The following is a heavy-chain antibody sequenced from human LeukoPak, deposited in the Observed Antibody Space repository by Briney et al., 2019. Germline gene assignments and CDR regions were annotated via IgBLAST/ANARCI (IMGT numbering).Heavy chain of an antibody. CDR3: AVITYYYDSSSWFDY. CDR2: ISSSSSYI. V-gene: IGHV3-21*01. D-gene: IGHD3-22*01. Sequence: PGGSLRLSCAASGFTFSSYSMSWVRQAPGKGLEWVSSISSSSSYIYYADSVKGRFTISRDNAKNSLCLQMNSLRAEDTAVYYCAVITYYYDSSSWFDYWGQGTLVTVSS. J-gene: IGHJ4*02. CDR1: GFTFSSYS.